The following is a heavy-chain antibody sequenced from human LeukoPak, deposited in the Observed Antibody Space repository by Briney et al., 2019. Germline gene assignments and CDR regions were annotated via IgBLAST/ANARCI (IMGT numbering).Heavy chain of an antibody. J-gene: IGHJ4*02. V-gene: IGHV3-21*01. CDR2: ISSSSSYI. CDR1: GFTFTSYS. CDR3: ARGGTYSSSWYLDY. Sequence: PGGSLRLSCAASGFTFTSYSMKWVRQAPGKGLEWVSSISSSSSYIYYADSVKGRFTISRDNAKNSLYLQMNSLRAEDTAVYYCARGGTYSSSWYLDYWGQGTLVTVSS. D-gene: IGHD6-13*01.